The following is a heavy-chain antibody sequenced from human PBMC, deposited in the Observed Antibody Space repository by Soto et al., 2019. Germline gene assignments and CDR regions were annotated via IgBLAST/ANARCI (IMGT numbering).Heavy chain of an antibody. V-gene: IGHV1-18*01. CDR3: ARDEGSSYRGSYVWVRIDY. Sequence: QVQLVQSGAEVKKPGASVKVSCKTSGYTFSAYGVSWVRQAPGQGLEWMAWISAYNGNTNYAQNFQGRVTLTTDTSTTTAYLALRSLPSASTAVYYCARDEGSSYRGSYVWVRIDYWGQGTLVTVSS. D-gene: IGHD3-16*01. J-gene: IGHJ4*02. CDR2: ISAYNGNT. CDR1: GYTFSAYG.